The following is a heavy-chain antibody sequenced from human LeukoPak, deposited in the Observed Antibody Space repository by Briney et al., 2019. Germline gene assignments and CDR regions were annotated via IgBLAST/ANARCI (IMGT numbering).Heavy chain of an antibody. V-gene: IGHV3-33*01. CDR2: IWYDGNNK. CDR3: ARGSGYNYGFPDY. CDR1: GFTFSSYG. J-gene: IGHJ4*02. D-gene: IGHD5-18*01. Sequence: PGGSLRLSCAASGFTFSSYGMHWVRQAPGKGLEWVALIWYDGNNKYYADSVKGRFTISRDNSKNTLYLQMNSLRAEDTAVYYCARGSGYNYGFPDYWGQGTLVTVSS.